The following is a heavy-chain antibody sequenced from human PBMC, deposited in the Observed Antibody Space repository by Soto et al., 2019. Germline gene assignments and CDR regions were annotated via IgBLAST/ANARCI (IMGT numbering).Heavy chain of an antibody. CDR3: ARIVVIPAAPDYYNYYGVDV. D-gene: IGHD2-2*01. Sequence: SETLSLTCTVSGDYIISSNYYWAWIRQSPGKGLEWIGNMYYSGSTYYNLSLKSRVTMSVDTSKNQFSLKISSVTAADTSVYYCARIVVIPAAPDYYNYYGVDVWGQGTTVTVS. CDR2: MYYSGST. CDR1: GDYIISSNYY. J-gene: IGHJ6*02. V-gene: IGHV4-39*01.